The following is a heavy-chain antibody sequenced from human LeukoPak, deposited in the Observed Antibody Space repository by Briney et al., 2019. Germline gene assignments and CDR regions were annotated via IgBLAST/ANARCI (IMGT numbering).Heavy chain of an antibody. V-gene: IGHV3-7*03. D-gene: IGHD3-22*01. CDR2: IKQDGSEK. CDR1: GFTFSSYW. Sequence: PGGSLRLSCAASGFTFSSYWMSWVRQAPGKGLEWVANIKQDGSEKYYVDSVKGRFTISRDNSKNTLYLQMNSLRAEDTAVYYCAKDRYYYDSSGYSLMAFDYWGQGTLVTVSS. J-gene: IGHJ4*02. CDR3: AKDRYYYDSSGYSLMAFDY.